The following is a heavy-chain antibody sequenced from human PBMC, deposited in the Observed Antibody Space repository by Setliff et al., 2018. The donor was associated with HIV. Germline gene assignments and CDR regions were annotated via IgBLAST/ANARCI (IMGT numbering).Heavy chain of an antibody. CDR2: IHWNDAN. V-gene: IGHV2-5*01. Sequence: TLSLTCTVSGGSISSRSYYWGWIRQPPGKGLEWLAVIHWNDANHYSPSLKTRLSITKDTSKNQMVLTVTNMDPVDTATYYCVHRVVWGGLDVWGQGTTVTVSS. J-gene: IGHJ6*02. CDR3: VHRVVWGGLDV. D-gene: IGHD2-8*02. CDR1: GGSISSRSYY.